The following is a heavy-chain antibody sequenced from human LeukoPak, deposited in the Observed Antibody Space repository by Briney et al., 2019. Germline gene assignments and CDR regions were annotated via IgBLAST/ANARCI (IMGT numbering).Heavy chain of an antibody. CDR1: DYSISSGYF. J-gene: IGHJ6*03. V-gene: IGHV4-38-2*02. CDR2: IYLSGGT. Sequence: SETLSLTCTVSDYSISSGYFWGWIQQPPGAGLEWIGSIYLSGGTYHNPSLKRRVIISVDRSKNQFSLKLSSVTAADTAVYYCAGGTMTTVTSYYYYYYYMDVRGKGTTVTISS. D-gene: IGHD4-17*01. CDR3: AGGTMTTVTSYYYYYYYMDV.